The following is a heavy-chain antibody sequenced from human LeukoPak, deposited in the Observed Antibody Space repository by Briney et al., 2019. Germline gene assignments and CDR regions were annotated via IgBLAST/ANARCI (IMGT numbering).Heavy chain of an antibody. CDR1: GYSFTSYW. V-gene: IGHV5-51*03. CDR3: ARLGVSYSSSWYGDWGAFDI. J-gene: IGHJ3*02. Sequence: GESLKISCKGSGYSFTSYWNGWVRQMPGKGLEWMGIIYPGDSDTRYSPSFQGQVTISADKSISTAYLQWSSLKASDTAMYYCARLGVSYSSSWYGDWGAFDIWGQGTMVTVSS. D-gene: IGHD6-13*01. CDR2: IYPGDSDT.